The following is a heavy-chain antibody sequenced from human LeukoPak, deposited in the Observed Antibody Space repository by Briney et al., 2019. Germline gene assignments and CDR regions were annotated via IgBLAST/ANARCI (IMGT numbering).Heavy chain of an antibody. Sequence: PSETLSLTCAVSGGSIQSRDRWDWVRQPPGKGLEWIGEISPSESTSYNPSLKSRVTISVDKSNNQFSLRVSSVTAADTAVYFCARLPNSGWYTVGFDYWGQGILVTVSS. CDR1: GGSIQSRDR. CDR3: ARLPNSGWYTVGFDY. V-gene: IGHV4-4*02. D-gene: IGHD6-19*01. J-gene: IGHJ4*02. CDR2: ISPSEST.